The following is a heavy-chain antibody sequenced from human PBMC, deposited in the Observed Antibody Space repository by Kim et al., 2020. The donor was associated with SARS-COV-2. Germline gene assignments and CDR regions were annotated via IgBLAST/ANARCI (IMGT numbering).Heavy chain of an antibody. CDR1: GFTFSSYA. CDR3: APPMKWFGELGGSYGMDV. Sequence: GGSLRLSCAASGFTFSSYAMSWVRQAPGKGLEWVSAISGSGGSTYYADSVKGRFTISRDNSKNTLYLQMNSLSAEDTAVYYCAPPMKWFGELGGSYGMDVWGQGTTVTVSS. CDR2: ISGSGGST. V-gene: IGHV3-23*01. J-gene: IGHJ6*02. D-gene: IGHD3-10*01.